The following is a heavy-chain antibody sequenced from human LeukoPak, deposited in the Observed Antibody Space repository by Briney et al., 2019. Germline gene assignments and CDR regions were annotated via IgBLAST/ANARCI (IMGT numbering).Heavy chain of an antibody. J-gene: IGHJ3*02. V-gene: IGHV3-21*01. CDR3: AGTMVRGVRNAFDI. CDR2: ISSSSGYI. D-gene: IGHD3-10*01. CDR1: GFTFSSYS. Sequence: GGSLRLSCAASGFTFSSYSMNWVRQVPGKGLEWVSSISSSSGYIHYADSMKGRFTISRDNAKNSLYLQMNSLRAEDTAVYYCAGTMVRGVRNAFDIWGQGTMVTVSS.